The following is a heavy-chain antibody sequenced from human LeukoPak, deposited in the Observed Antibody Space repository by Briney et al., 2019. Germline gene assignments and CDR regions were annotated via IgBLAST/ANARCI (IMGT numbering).Heavy chain of an antibody. J-gene: IGHJ4*02. D-gene: IGHD3-9*01. CDR2: IYYSGST. CDR1: GGSISSGGYY. CDR3: ARRYYDILTGYYTLDY. V-gene: IGHV4-31*03. Sequence: PSETLSLTCTVSGGSISSGGYYWSWIRQHPGKGLEWIGYIYYSGSTYYNPSLKSRVTISVDTSKNQFSLKLSSVTAADTAVYYCARRYYDILTGYYTLDYWGQGTLVTVSS.